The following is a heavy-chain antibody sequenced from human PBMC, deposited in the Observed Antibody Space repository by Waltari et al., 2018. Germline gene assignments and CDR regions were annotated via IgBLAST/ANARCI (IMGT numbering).Heavy chain of an antibody. Sequence: QVQLQESGPGLVKPSETLSLTCTVSGGSISSHYWSWIRQPPGKGLEWIGSICHSGSTYYNPSLKSRVSISVDTSKNQFSLKLSSVTAADTAVYYCARESSATDYYMDVWGKGTTVTVSS. D-gene: IGHD5-12*01. CDR1: GGSISSHY. V-gene: IGHV4-59*11. CDR3: ARESSATDYYMDV. CDR2: ICHSGST. J-gene: IGHJ6*03.